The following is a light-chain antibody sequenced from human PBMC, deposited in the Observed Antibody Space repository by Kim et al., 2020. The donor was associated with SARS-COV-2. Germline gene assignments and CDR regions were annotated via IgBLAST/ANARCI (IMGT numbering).Light chain of an antibody. CDR2: AAS. CDR3: QQSHSTPW. J-gene: IGKJ1*01. V-gene: IGKV1-39*01. CDR1: QSISSY. Sequence: DIQMTQSPSSLSASVGDRVTITCRASQSISSYLNWYQQKPGKAPKLLIYAASSLQSGVPSRFSGSGSGTDFTLTISSLQPEDFATYYCQQSHSTPWFGQGTKVDIK.